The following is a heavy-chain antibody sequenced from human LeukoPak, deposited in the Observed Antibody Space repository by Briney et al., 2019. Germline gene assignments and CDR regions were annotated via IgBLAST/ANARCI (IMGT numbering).Heavy chain of an antibody. CDR3: AKDPTFRAYDSSGYSHYYYYGMDV. CDR1: GFTFSSYG. CDR2: ISYDGSNK. V-gene: IGHV3-30*18. J-gene: IGHJ6*02. Sequence: QTGGSLRLSCAASGFTFSSYGMHWVRQAPGKGLEWVAVISYDGSNKYYADSVKGRFTISRDNSKNTLYLQMNSLRAEDTAVYYCAKDPTFRAYDSSGYSHYYYYGMDVWGQGTTVTVSS. D-gene: IGHD3-22*01.